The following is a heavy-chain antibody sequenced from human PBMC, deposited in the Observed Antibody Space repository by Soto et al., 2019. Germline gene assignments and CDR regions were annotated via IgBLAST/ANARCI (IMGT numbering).Heavy chain of an antibody. J-gene: IGHJ6*03. Sequence: GGSLRLSCAASGFTFSDYYMSWIRQAPGKGLEWVSYISSSGSTIYCADSVKGRFTISRDNAKNSLYLQMNSLRAEDTAVYYCARSQPSSIDYDVWSGYLSYYYYMDGWGKGTTVTVSS. CDR3: ARSQPSSIDYDVWSGYLSYYYYMDG. CDR2: ISSSGSTI. D-gene: IGHD3-3*01. CDR1: GFTFSDYY. V-gene: IGHV3-11*01.